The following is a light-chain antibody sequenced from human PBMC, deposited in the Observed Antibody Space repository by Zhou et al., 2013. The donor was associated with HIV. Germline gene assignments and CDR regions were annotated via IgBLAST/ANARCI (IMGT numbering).Light chain of an antibody. CDR1: QSVSSNY. Sequence: EIVLTQSPGTLSLSPGERATLSCRASQSVSSNYLAWYQQKPGQAPRLLISGASSRATGIPDRFSGSGSGTDFTLTISRLEPEDFAVYYCQHYGDLPWTFGQGTKVEIK. J-gene: IGKJ1*01. CDR2: GAS. CDR3: QHYGDLPWT. V-gene: IGKV3-20*01.